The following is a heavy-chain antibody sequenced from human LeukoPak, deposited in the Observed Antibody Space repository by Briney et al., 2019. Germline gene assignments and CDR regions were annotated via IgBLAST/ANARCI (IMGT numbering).Heavy chain of an antibody. J-gene: IGHJ4*02. Sequence: GGSLRLSCAASGFTISSYAMSWVRQAPGKGLEWVSAISGSGGSTYYADSVKGRFTISRDNSKNTLYLQMNSLRAEDTAVYYCAKDSGPDDYVWGSYRFPDYWGQGTLVTVSS. CDR2: ISGSGGST. D-gene: IGHD3-16*02. CDR3: AKDSGPDDYVWGSYRFPDY. V-gene: IGHV3-23*01. CDR1: GFTISSYA.